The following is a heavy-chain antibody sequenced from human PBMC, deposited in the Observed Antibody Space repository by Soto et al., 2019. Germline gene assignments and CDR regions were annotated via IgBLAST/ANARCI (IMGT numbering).Heavy chain of an antibody. CDR3: ARQKGGVVVPAAPNWFDP. CDR1: GGSISSSSYY. Sequence: PSDTLSLTCTVSGGSISSSSYYWSWIRQPPGKGLEWIGSIYYSGSTYYNPSLKSRVTISVDTSKNQFSLKLSSVTAADTAVYYCARQKGGVVVPAAPNWFDPWGQGXLVTVYS. CDR2: IYYSGST. V-gene: IGHV4-39*01. D-gene: IGHD2-2*01. J-gene: IGHJ5*02.